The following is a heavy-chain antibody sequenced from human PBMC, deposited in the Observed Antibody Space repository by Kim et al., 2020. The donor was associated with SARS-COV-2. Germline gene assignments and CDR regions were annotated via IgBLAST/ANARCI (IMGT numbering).Heavy chain of an antibody. CDR1: GGTFSSYT. D-gene: IGHD6-6*01. J-gene: IGHJ6*02. Sequence: SVKVSCKASGGTFSSYTISWVRQAPGQGLEWMGGIIPIFGTANYAQKFQGRVTITADESTSTAYMELSSLRSEDTAVYYCARGGISSPSLSAHYYYYGMDVWGQGTTVTVSS. CDR3: ARGGISSPSLSAHYYYYGMDV. V-gene: IGHV1-69*13. CDR2: IIPIFGTA.